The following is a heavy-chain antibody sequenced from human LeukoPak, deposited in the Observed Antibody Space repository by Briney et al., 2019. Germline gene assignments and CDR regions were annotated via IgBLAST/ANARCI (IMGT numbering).Heavy chain of an antibody. CDR1: GASIFRSNW. V-gene: IGHV4-4*02. J-gene: IGHJ4*01. Sequence: SETLSLTCAVSGASIFRSNWWSWVRQPPGKGLEWIGQIFHSGSTSYSPSLKSRVTISLDKSKSQFSLKLTSVTAADTAVYYCARSPTKRVTEDYWGHGILVTVSS. CDR2: IFHSGST. CDR3: ARSPTKRVTEDY. D-gene: IGHD1-14*01.